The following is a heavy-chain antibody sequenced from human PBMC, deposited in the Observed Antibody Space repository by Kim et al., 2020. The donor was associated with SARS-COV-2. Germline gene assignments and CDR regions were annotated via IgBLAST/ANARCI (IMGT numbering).Heavy chain of an antibody. Sequence: GGSLRLSCADSGFSFNFHWMHWVRQVSGKRLVWISRINNDGSSPNYADSVKGRFTISRDNAKSTLYLQMHSLRAEDTAVYYCAREGFYDSSFDLWGQGTL. D-gene: IGHD3-22*01. J-gene: IGHJ4*02. CDR2: INNDGSSP. CDR3: AREGFYDSSFDL. CDR1: GFSFNFHW. V-gene: IGHV3-74*01.